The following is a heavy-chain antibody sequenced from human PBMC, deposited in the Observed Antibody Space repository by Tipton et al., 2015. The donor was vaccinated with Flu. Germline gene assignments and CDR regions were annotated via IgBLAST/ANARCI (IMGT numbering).Heavy chain of an antibody. CDR2: IYTSGST. J-gene: IGHJ4*02. D-gene: IGHD6-13*01. CDR1: GGSISSGSYY. CDR3: ARAAAAALDY. Sequence: TLSLTCTVSGGSISSGSYYWSWIRQPAGKGLEWIGRIYTSGSTNYNPSLKSRVTISVDTSKNQFSLNLSSMTAADTAVYFCARAAAAALDYWGQETLVTVSS. V-gene: IGHV4-61*02.